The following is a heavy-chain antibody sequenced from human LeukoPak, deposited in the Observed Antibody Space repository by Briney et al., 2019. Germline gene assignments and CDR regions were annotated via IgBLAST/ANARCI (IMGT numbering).Heavy chain of an antibody. Sequence: PSETLSLTCTVSGGSISSSSYYWGWIRQPPGKGLEWIGSIYYSGSTYYNPSLKSRVTISVDTSKNQFSLKLSSVTAADTAVYYCARVAAGFVPFDYWGQGTLATVSS. J-gene: IGHJ4*02. CDR3: ARVAAGFVPFDY. CDR2: IYYSGST. V-gene: IGHV4-39*01. CDR1: GGSISSSSYY. D-gene: IGHD6-19*01.